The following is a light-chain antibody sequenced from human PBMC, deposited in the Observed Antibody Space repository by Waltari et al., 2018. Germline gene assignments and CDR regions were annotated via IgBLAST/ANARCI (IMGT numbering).Light chain of an antibody. CDR3: QQTYSSPR. CDR2: AAS. CDR1: QSITMY. J-gene: IGKJ3*01. Sequence: DIQMTQSPSSLSASVGDRVTITCRASQSITMYLNWYQQKAGKAPKILSLAASILQSGVPSMFSGSGAGTDFTLTISNLQPEDFATYFCQQTYSSPRFGPGTKVDFK. V-gene: IGKV1-39*01.